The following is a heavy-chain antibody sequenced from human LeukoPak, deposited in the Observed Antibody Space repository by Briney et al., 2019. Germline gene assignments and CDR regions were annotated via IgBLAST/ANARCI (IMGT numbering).Heavy chain of an antibody. CDR1: GFTVSSNY. Sequence: GGSLRLSCAASGFTVSSNYMSWVRQAPGKGLECVSVIYSGGSTYYADSVKGRFTISRDNSKNTLYLQMNSLRAEDTAVYYCARGGYYYDRSGYLDYWGRGTVVSVSS. D-gene: IGHD3-22*01. CDR3: ARGGYYYDRSGYLDY. CDR2: IYSGGST. V-gene: IGHV3-53*01. J-gene: IGHJ4*02.